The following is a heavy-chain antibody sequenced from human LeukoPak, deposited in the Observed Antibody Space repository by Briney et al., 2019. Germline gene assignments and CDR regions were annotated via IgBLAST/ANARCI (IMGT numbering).Heavy chain of an antibody. V-gene: IGHV3-23*01. CDR2: ISGSGGST. Sequence: GGSLRLSCAASGFTFSSYAMSWVRQAPGKGLEWVSAISGSGGSTYYADSVKGRFTISRDNSKNTLYLQMNSLRAEDTAVYYCARYTGTPYYYGMDVWGQGTTVTVSS. CDR1: GFTFSSYA. CDR3: ARYTGTPYYYGMDV. J-gene: IGHJ6*02. D-gene: IGHD1-26*01.